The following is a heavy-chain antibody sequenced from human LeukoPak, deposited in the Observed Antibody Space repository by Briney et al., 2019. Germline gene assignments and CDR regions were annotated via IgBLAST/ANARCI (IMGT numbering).Heavy chain of an antibody. Sequence: GGSLRLSCAASGFTFSSYGMHWVRQAPGKGLEWVAFIRYDGSNKYYADSVKGRFTISRDNAKNSLYLQMNSLRAEDTAVYYCARDPGWELTYYFDYWGQGTLVTVSS. CDR2: IRYDGSNK. D-gene: IGHD1-26*01. CDR3: ARDPGWELTYYFDY. CDR1: GFTFSSYG. J-gene: IGHJ4*02. V-gene: IGHV3-30*02.